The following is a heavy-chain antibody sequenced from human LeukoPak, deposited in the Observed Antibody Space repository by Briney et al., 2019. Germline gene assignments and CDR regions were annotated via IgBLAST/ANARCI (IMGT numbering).Heavy chain of an antibody. D-gene: IGHD1-7*01. CDR2: IYHSGST. CDR1: GGSISSSSYY. CDR3: ARVKITGTTHYFDY. Sequence: KPSETLSLTCTVSGGSISSSSYYWGWIRQPPGKGLEWIGSIYHSGSTNYNPSLKSRVTISVDTSKNQFSLKLSSVTAADTAVYYCARVKITGTTHYFDYWGQGTLVTVSS. V-gene: IGHV4-39*07. J-gene: IGHJ4*02.